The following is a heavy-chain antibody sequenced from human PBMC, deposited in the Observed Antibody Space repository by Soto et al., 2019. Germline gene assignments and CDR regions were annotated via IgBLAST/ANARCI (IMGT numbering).Heavy chain of an antibody. CDR1: GFSLSTSAVG. V-gene: IGHV2-5*02. J-gene: IGHJ5*02. CDR2: IYWDDDN. CDR3: VHTSGWLHTT. D-gene: IGHD5-12*01. Sequence: QITLKESGPTLVKPTQTLTLSCTFSGFSLSTSAVGVAWIRQPPGKALVWLALIYWDDDNRYSPSLKSRLTITKDTSKNQVILTMINMDPVDTATYYCVHTSGWLHTTWGQGTLVTVSS.